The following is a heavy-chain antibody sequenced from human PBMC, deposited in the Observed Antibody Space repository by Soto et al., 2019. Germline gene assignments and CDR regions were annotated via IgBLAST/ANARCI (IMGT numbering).Heavy chain of an antibody. CDR3: AKDSHSISGSYGGFDP. CDR2: ISYDGSNK. V-gene: IGHV3-30*18. D-gene: IGHD3-10*01. J-gene: IGHJ5*02. Sequence: QVQLVESGGGVVQPGRSLRLSCAASGFNFRNYGMHWIRQTPGKGLEWVAVISYDGSNKYYTDSVQGRFTISRDNSKNTLYLQRNSLRAEDTAVYYCAKDSHSISGSYGGFDPWGQGTPVTVSS. CDR1: GFNFRNYG.